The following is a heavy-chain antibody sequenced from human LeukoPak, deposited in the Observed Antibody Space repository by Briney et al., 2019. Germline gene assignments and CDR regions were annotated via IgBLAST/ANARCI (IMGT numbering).Heavy chain of an antibody. V-gene: IGHV3-33*01. Sequence: GGSLRLSCAASGFTFSSYGMHWVRQVPGKGLEGVAVIWYDGSNKYYADSVKGRFTISRDNSKNTVYLQMNSLRAEDTAVYYCARERGYSYGAHCDYWGQGTLVTVSS. CDR2: IWYDGSNK. J-gene: IGHJ4*02. D-gene: IGHD5-18*01. CDR3: ARERGYSYGAHCDY. CDR1: GFTFSSYG.